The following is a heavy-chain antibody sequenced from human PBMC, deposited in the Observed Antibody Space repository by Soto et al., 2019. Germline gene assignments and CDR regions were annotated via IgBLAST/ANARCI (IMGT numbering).Heavy chain of an antibody. CDR1: GGSISSGGYS. V-gene: IGHV4-30-2*01. CDR2: IYHSGST. D-gene: IGHD4-17*01. CDR3: ARGDDYGDSFDY. J-gene: IGHJ4*02. Sequence: PSETLSLTCAVSGGSISSGGYSWSWIRQPPGKGLEWIGYIYHSGSTYYNPSLKSRVTISVDRSKNQFSLKLSSVTAADTAVYYCARGDDYGDSFDYWGQGTLVTVSS.